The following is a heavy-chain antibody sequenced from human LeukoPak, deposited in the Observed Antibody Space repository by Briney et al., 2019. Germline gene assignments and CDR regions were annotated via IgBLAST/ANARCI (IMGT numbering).Heavy chain of an antibody. D-gene: IGHD4-11*01. J-gene: IGHJ4*02. CDR3: AKDLRTTFDY. V-gene: IGHV3-33*06. CDR1: CFTFSNYG. CDR2: IWYDGSNK. Sequence: GGSLTLPCAASCFTFSNYGMQWVRQAPGKGLEGVALIWYDGSNKFYADSVKGRFTICRDNSKNTLYLQMNSLSAEHTAMFYCAKDLRTTFDYWGRGALVTVSS.